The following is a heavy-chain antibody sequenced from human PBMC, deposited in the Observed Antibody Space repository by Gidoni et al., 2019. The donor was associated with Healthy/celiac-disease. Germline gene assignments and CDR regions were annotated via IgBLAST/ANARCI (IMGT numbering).Heavy chain of an antibody. CDR3: ARATYYDFWSRPEYYYGMDV. CDR1: GFTFSSYG. V-gene: IGHV3-33*01. J-gene: IGHJ6*02. D-gene: IGHD3-3*01. Sequence: QVQLVESGGGVVQPGRSLRLSCSASGFTFSSYGMPWVRQAPGKGLEWVAVIWYDGSNKYYADSVKGRFTISRDNSKNTLYLQMNSLRAEDTAVYYCARATYYDFWSRPEYYYGMDVWGQGTTVTVSS. CDR2: IWYDGSNK.